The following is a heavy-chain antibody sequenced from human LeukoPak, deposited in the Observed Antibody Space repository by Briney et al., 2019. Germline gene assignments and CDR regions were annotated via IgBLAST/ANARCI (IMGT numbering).Heavy chain of an antibody. D-gene: IGHD2-2*01. Sequence: SETLSLTCTVSGGSISSYYWSWIRQPAGKGLEWIGRIYTSGSTNYNPSLKSRVTMSVDTSKNQFSLKLSSVTAADTAVYYCAREPLGYCSSTSCYGVFDIWGQGTMVTVSS. CDR1: GGSISSYY. CDR3: AREPLGYCSSTSCYGVFDI. CDR2: IYTSGST. V-gene: IGHV4-4*07. J-gene: IGHJ3*02.